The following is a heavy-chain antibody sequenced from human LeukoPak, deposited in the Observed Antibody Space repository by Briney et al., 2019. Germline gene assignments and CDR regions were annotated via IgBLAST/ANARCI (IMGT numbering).Heavy chain of an antibody. J-gene: IGHJ4*02. V-gene: IGHV3-23*01. Sequence: GGSLRLSCAASGFILSSYAMSWVRQAPGKGLEWVSTISGSGGSTYYADSVKGRFTISRDNSKNTLYLEMNSLRAEDTAVYYCAKEGEGFDYWGQGTLVTVSS. CDR1: GFILSSYA. CDR2: ISGSGGST. D-gene: IGHD3-16*01. CDR3: AKEGEGFDY.